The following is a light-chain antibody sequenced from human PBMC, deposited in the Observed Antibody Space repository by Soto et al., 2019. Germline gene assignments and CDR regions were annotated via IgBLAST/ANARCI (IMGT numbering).Light chain of an antibody. J-gene: IGKJ1*01. CDR2: WAS. CDR3: QQYYSTPRT. CDR1: QSVLYSSNNKNY. Sequence: DIVMTQSPDSLAVSLGERATINCKSSQSVLYSSNNKNYLAWYQQKPGQPPKLLIYWASTRESGVPDRFSGSGSWTDFTLTISSLQAEDVAVYYCQQYYSTPRTFGQGPKVEIK. V-gene: IGKV4-1*01.